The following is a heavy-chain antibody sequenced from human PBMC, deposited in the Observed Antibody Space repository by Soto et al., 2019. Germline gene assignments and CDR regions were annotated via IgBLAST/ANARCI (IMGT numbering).Heavy chain of an antibody. V-gene: IGHV3-49*03. CDR2: IRSKAYGGTT. CDR3: TRGPYSGSYYLLSFDY. Sequence: PGGSLRLSCTASGFTFGDYAMSWFRQAPGKGLEWVGFIRSKAYGGTTEYAASVKGRFTISRDDSKSIAYLQMNSLKTEDTAVYYCTRGPYSGSYYLLSFDYWGQGTLVTVSS. CDR1: GFTFGDYA. J-gene: IGHJ4*02. D-gene: IGHD1-26*01.